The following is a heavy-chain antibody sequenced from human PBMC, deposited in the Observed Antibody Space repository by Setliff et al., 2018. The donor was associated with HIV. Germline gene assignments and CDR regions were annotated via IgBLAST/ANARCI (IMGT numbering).Heavy chain of an antibody. CDR3: ARVRLELRQYWFDS. CDR1: GGSFSDYY. CDR2: INHSGST. J-gene: IGHJ5*01. D-gene: IGHD1-7*01. Sequence: SETLSLTCAVYGGSFSDYYWSWIRQPPGKGLEWIGEINHSGSTNYNPSLKRRVTISVDTSKNQFSLKLNSVTAADTAVYYCARVRLELRQYWFDSWGQGTLVTV. V-gene: IGHV4-34*01.